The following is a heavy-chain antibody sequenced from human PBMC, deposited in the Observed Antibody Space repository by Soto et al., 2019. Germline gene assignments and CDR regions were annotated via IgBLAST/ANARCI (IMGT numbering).Heavy chain of an antibody. Sequence: QVQLQESGPGLVKPSGTLSLTCAVSGGSISSSNWWSWVRQPPGKGLEWIGEIYHSGSTNYHPSLKSRVTISVDKSKNQFSLKLSSVTAADTAVYYCASLAAGYSSSWYFGYWGQGTLVTVFS. CDR1: GGSISSSNW. D-gene: IGHD6-13*01. CDR2: IYHSGST. V-gene: IGHV4-4*02. J-gene: IGHJ4*02. CDR3: ASLAAGYSSSWYFGY.